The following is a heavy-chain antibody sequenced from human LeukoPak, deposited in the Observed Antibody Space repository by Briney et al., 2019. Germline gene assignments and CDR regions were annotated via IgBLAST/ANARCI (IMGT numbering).Heavy chain of an antibody. CDR3: ARLSYYYDSSGSTHFDY. CDR1: GGSISSSSYY. Sequence: SETLSLTCTVSGGSISSSSYYWGWIRQPPGKGLEWIGSSYYSGSTYYNPCLKSRVTISVDTSKNQFSLKLSSVTAADTAVYYCARLSYYYDSSGSTHFDYWGQGTLVTVSS. J-gene: IGHJ4*02. CDR2: SYYSGST. D-gene: IGHD3-22*01. V-gene: IGHV4-39*01.